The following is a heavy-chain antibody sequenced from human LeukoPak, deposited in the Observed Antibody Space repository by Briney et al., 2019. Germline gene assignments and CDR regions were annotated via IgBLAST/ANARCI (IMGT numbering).Heavy chain of an antibody. D-gene: IGHD2-2*01. V-gene: IGHV3-9*01. Sequence: PGRSLRLSCAAPGFTFDDYAMHWVRQAPGKGLEWVSGISWNSGSIGYADSVKGRFTISRDNAKNSLYLQMNSLRTEDTAFYYCTKDGRYQLLPDWYFDLWGRGTLVTVSS. CDR2: ISWNSGSI. CDR1: GFTFDDYA. J-gene: IGHJ2*01. CDR3: TKDGRYQLLPDWYFDL.